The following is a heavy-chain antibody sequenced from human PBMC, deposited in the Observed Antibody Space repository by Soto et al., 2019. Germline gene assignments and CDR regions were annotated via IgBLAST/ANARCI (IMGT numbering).Heavy chain of an antibody. CDR2: ISYGSSST. J-gene: IGHJ4*02. V-gene: IGHV3-48*02. Sequence: EVQLVESGGSLVQSGGSRRLSCTASGFTFSNYGMNWIRQAPGKGLEWISFISYGSSSTYYADSVKGRFTISRDNAKNSLYLQMNSLRDEDTAVYYCARGKYTYGSDYWGQGAMVTVSS. CDR3: ARGKYTYGSDY. CDR1: GFTFSNYG. D-gene: IGHD5-18*01.